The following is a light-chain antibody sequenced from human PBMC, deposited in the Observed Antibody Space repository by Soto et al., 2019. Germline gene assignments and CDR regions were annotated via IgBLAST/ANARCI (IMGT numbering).Light chain of an antibody. CDR3: QQSYSSPPT. CDR2: AAS. J-gene: IGKJ1*01. V-gene: IGKV1-39*01. CDR1: QSISNH. Sequence: DIQMTQSPATLSASVGDRVTITCRASQSISNHLNWYQQKPGKAPKLLIFAASSLQSGVPSRFSGSRSGPDFTLTISTLQPEDFATYYCQQSYSSPPTFGQGTNVDI.